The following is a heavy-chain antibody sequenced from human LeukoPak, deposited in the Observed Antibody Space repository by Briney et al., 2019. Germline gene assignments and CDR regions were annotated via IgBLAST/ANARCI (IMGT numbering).Heavy chain of an antibody. CDR2: INHSGST. D-gene: IGHD3-22*01. V-gene: IGHV4-34*01. Sequence: SETLSLTCAVYGVSFSGYYWSWIRQPPGKGLEWIGEINHSGSTNYNPSLKSRVTISVDTSKNQFSLKLSSVTAAGTAVYYCASRYDPSYYDSSGYYFLGQGTLVTVSS. CDR1: GVSFSGYY. CDR3: ASRYDPSYYDSSGYYF. J-gene: IGHJ4*02.